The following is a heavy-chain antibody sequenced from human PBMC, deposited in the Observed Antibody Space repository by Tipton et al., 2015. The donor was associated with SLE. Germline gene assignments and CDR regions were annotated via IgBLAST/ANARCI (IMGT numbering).Heavy chain of an antibody. V-gene: IGHV4-39*01. Sequence: TLSLTCTVSDDYMNSHTSYWVWIRQPPGKGLEWIGTVDYYGGHSYNPSLKRRVTISADTSKSQLSLQLSSVTAADTAVYYCAKRWLQSYFDSWGQGTLVTVSS. CDR3: AKRWLQSYFDS. D-gene: IGHD5-24*01. CDR1: DDYMNSHTSY. CDR2: VDYYGGH. J-gene: IGHJ4*02.